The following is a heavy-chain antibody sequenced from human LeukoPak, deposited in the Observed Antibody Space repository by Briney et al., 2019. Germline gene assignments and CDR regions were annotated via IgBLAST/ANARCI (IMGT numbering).Heavy chain of an antibody. CDR1: GGSISSYY. Sequence: PSETLSLTCTVSGGSISSYYWSWFRQPPGKGLEWIGYIYYSGSTNYNPSLKSRVTISVDTSKNQFSLKLSSVTAADTAVYYCARASLGAVYYYYGMDVWGQGTTVTVSS. CDR3: ARASLGAVYYYYGMDV. J-gene: IGHJ6*02. CDR2: IYYSGST. V-gene: IGHV4-59*01. D-gene: IGHD1-26*01.